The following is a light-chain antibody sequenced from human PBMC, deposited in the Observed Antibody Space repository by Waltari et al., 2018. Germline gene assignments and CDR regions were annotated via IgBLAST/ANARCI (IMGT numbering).Light chain of an antibody. Sequence: SYELTQPPSVSVSPGQTASITCSGDKLGDKYACWYQQKPGQSPVPVIYQASKRPSGIPERFSGAHSGNTATLTISGTQAMDEADYYCQAWDSSTVVFGGGTKLTVL. CDR3: QAWDSSTVV. V-gene: IGLV3-1*01. CDR1: KLGDKY. J-gene: IGLJ2*01. CDR2: QAS.